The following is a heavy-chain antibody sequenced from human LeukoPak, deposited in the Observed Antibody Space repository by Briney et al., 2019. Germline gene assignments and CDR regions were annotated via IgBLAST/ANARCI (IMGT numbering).Heavy chain of an antibody. CDR3: AKNRGANYYNYYMDV. D-gene: IGHD4/OR15-4a*01. CDR1: GFTFSTYA. V-gene: IGHV3-23*01. J-gene: IGHJ6*03. Sequence: GGSLRLSCAASGFTFSTYAMSWVRQAPGKGLEWLSTIGGGGRDTFYADSVKGRFTVSRDNSKNTLYLQMSSLRAEDTAVYFCAKNRGANYYNYYMDVWGKGTTVTVSS. CDR2: IGGGGRDT.